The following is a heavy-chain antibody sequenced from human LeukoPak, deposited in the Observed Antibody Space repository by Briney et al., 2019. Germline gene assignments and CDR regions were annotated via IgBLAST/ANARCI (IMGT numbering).Heavy chain of an antibody. D-gene: IGHD3-10*01. CDR2: INHSGST. V-gene: IGHV4-34*01. CDR1: GGSFSGYY. CDR3: ARGAYYGSGSYSKGPYYFDY. Sequence: SETLSLTCAVYGGSFSGYYWSWIRRPPGKGLEWIGEINHSGSTNYNPSPKSRVTISVDTSKNQFSLKLSSVTAADTAVYYCARGAYYGSGSYSKGPYYFDYWGQGTLVTVSS. J-gene: IGHJ4*02.